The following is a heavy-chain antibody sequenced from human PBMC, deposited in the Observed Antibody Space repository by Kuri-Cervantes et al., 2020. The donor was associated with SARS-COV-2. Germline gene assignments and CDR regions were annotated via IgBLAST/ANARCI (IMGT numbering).Heavy chain of an antibody. CDR3: ARGADFWSGLFYYYYYYMDV. D-gene: IGHD3-3*01. CDR2: ISYDGSNK. CDR1: GFTFSSYA. V-gene: IGHV3-30-3*01. J-gene: IGHJ6*03. Sequence: GESLKISCAASGFTFSSYAMHWVRQAPGKGLEWVAVISYDGSNKYYADSVKGRFTISRDNSKNTLYLQMNSLRAEDTAVYYCARGADFWSGLFYYYYYYMDVWGKGTTVTVSS.